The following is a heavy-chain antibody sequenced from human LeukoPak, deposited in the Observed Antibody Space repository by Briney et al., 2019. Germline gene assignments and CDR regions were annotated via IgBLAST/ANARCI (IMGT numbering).Heavy chain of an antibody. J-gene: IGHJ6*03. CDR3: AKRDTTYYYWYMDV. CDR1: GFTFSSYS. Sequence: GGSLRLSCAASGFTFSSYSMNWVRQAPGKGLEWVSSISSSSNYIYYADSVKGRFTISRDNAKNTLYLQMNSLRAEDTAVYYCAKRDTTYYYWYMDVWGKGTTVTVSS. D-gene: IGHD1-1*01. CDR2: ISSSSNYI. V-gene: IGHV3-21*04.